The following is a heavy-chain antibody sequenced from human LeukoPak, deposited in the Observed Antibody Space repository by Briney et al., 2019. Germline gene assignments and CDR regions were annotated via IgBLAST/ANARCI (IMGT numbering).Heavy chain of an antibody. Sequence: GSLRLSCAASGFTFSSYWMSWIRQAPGKGLEWVANIKEDGSEKYYVDFVKGRFTISRDNAKHSLYLQMNSLRAEDTAVYYCARDGYSTSFNYWGQGTLVTVSS. J-gene: IGHJ4*02. V-gene: IGHV3-7*01. D-gene: IGHD6-6*01. CDR3: ARDGYSTSFNY. CDR1: GFTFSSYW. CDR2: IKEDGSEK.